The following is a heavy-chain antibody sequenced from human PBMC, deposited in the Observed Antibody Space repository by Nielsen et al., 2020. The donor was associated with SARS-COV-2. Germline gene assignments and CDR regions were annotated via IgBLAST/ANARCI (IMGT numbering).Heavy chain of an antibody. J-gene: IGHJ4*02. V-gene: IGHV1-2*06. Sequence: WVRQAPGQGLEWMGRINPNSGGTNYAQKFQGRVTMTRDTSISTAYMELSRLSSDDTAVYYCARDSGTYYYDSSGHSLFDYWGQGTLVTVSS. CDR2: INPNSGGT. CDR3: ARDSGTYYYDSSGHSLFDY. D-gene: IGHD3-22*01.